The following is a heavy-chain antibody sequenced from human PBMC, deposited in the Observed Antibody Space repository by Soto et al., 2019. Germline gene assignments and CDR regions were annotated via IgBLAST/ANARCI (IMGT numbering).Heavy chain of an antibody. D-gene: IGHD2-15*01. J-gene: IGHJ3*02. CDR3: NTGDCSGGSCYHGFVI. Sequence: EVHLVESGGGLVKPGGSLRLSCAASGFTFNNAWMHWVRQAPGKGLEWVGRIKSKTDGGTIDYAAPVKGRFSISRDDSENTLYLQMNSLKTEDTAVYYCNTGDCSGGSCYHGFVIWGQGTVVTVSS. CDR2: IKSKTDGGTI. V-gene: IGHV3-15*07. CDR1: GFTFNNAW.